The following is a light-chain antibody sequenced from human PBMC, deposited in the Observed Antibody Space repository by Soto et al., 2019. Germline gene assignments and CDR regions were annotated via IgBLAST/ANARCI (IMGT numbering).Light chain of an antibody. J-gene: IGLJ2*01. CDR3: CSYAGSSTLV. V-gene: IGLV2-23*01. CDR2: EGS. CDR1: SSDVGSYKL. Sequence: QSALTQPASVSGSPGQPITFSCSGTSSDVGSYKLVSWYQQHPGKAPKLMIYEGSKRPSGVSNRFSGSKSGNTASLTISGLQAEDEADYYCCSYAGSSTLVFGGGTQLTVL.